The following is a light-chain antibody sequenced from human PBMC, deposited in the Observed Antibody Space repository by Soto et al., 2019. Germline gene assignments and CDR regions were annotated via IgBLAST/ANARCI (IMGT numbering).Light chain of an antibody. CDR1: SSNIGAGYD. Sequence: QSVLTQPPSVSGAPGQRVTISCTGSSSNIGAGYDVHWYQQLPGTAPKLLISDSNNRPSGVPDRFSGSKSGTSAFLAITGLQAEDEADYYCQSYDSSLSGSTVFGTGTKLTVL. CDR3: QSYDSSLSGSTV. CDR2: DSN. V-gene: IGLV1-40*01. J-gene: IGLJ1*01.